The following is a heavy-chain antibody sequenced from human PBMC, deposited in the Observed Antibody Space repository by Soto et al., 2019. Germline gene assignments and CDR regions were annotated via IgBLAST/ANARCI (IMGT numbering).Heavy chain of an antibody. CDR3: ASDLAAVPGSFDS. V-gene: IGHV3-21*06. CDR2: ISSSSRYI. D-gene: IGHD6-19*01. CDR1: AFTFNTYS. Sequence: EVQLVASGGGLVKPGGSLRLSCTASAFTFNTYSMNWVRQAPGKGLEWVSDISSSSRYIYYTDSVKGRFTVSRDNAKNSLYLQMNRRRAEDTAVYYCASDLAAVPGSFDSWGQGTLVTVSS. J-gene: IGHJ4*02.